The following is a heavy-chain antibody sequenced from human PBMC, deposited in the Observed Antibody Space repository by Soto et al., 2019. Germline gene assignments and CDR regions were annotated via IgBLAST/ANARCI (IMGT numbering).Heavy chain of an antibody. CDR2: INPNSGGT. CDR3: ARDRGVNFYYSYGMDV. J-gene: IGHJ6*02. Sequence: ASVKVSCKASGYTFTGYYMHWVRQAPGQGLEWMGWINPNSGGTNYAQKFQGWVTMTRDTSISTAYMELSRLRSDDTAVYYCARDRGVNFYYSYGMDVWGQGTTVTASS. CDR1: GYTFTGYY. V-gene: IGHV1-2*04.